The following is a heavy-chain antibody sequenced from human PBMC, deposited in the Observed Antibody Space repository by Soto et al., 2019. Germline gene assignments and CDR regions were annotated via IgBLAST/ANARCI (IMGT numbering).Heavy chain of an antibody. CDR2: ISGSGGST. J-gene: IGHJ4*02. CDR3: AKLPKTVSSYYDPGDY. D-gene: IGHD3-22*01. CDR1: GFTFSSYA. Sequence: GGSLRLSCAASGFTFSSYAMSWVRQAPGKGLEWVSAISGSGGSTYYADSVKGRFTISRDNSKNTLYLQMNSLRAEDTAVYYCAKLPKTVSSYYDPGDYWGQGTLVTVSS. V-gene: IGHV3-23*01.